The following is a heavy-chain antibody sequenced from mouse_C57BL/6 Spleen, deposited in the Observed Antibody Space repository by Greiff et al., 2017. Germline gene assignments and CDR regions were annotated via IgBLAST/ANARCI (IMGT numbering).Heavy chain of an antibody. Sequence: EVKLVESGGGLVKPGGSLKLSCAASGFTFSSYAMSWVRQTPEKRLEWVATISDGGSYTYYPDNVKGRFTISRDNAKNNLYLQMSHLKSEDTAMYYCARDRDGKGYYFDYWGQGTTLTVSS. V-gene: IGHV5-4*01. J-gene: IGHJ2*01. CDR2: ISDGGSYT. CDR1: GFTFSSYA. D-gene: IGHD2-1*01. CDR3: ARDRDGKGYYFDY.